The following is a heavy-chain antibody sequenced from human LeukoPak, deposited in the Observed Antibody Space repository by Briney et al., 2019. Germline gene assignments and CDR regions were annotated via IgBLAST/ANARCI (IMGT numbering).Heavy chain of an antibody. Sequence: PGGSLRLSCAASGFSFSSYAMSWVRQAPGKGLEWVSAISGSGGSTYYAASGKGRFTISRDNSKNKLYLQMTSLRAEDTAVYYCAKDSSQLRRPNAFDIWGQGTMVTVSS. CDR1: GFSFSSYA. V-gene: IGHV3-23*01. J-gene: IGHJ3*02. CDR3: AKDSSQLRRPNAFDI. CDR2: ISGSGGST. D-gene: IGHD2-2*01.